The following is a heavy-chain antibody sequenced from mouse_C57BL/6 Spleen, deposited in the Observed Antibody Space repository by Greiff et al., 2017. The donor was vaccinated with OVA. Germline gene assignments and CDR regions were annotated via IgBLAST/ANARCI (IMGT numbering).Heavy chain of an antibody. CDR2: IDPETGGT. J-gene: IGHJ2*01. D-gene: IGHD1-1*01. CDR3: TRHYGGYFDY. Sequence: VQLQQSGAELVRPGASVTLSCKASGYTFTDYEMHWVKQTPVHGLEWIGAIDPETGGTAYNQKFKGKAILTADKSSSTAYMEIRSLTSEDAAVYYCTRHYGGYFDYWGQGTTLTVSS. V-gene: IGHV1-15*01. CDR1: GYTFTDYE.